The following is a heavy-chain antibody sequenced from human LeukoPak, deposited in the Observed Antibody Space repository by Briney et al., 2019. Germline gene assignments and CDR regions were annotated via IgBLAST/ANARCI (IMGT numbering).Heavy chain of an antibody. Sequence: SQTLSLTCVVSGGSISSGGYSWSWIRQPPGKGLEWIGYIYHSGSTYYNPSLKSRVTISVDRSKNQFSLKLSSVTAADTAVYYCARAGYSSGWYWAFDYWGQGTLVTVSS. J-gene: IGHJ4*02. D-gene: IGHD6-19*01. CDR1: GGSISSGGYS. CDR2: IYHSGST. CDR3: ARAGYSSGWYWAFDY. V-gene: IGHV4-30-2*01.